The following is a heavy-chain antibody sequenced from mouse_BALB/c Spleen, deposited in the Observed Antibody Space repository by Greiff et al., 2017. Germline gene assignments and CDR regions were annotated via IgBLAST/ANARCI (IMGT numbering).Heavy chain of an antibody. V-gene: IGHV3-6*02. CDR2: ISYDGSN. J-gene: IGHJ3*01. Sequence: EVQLQQSGPGLVKPSQSLSLTCSVTGYSITSGYYWNWIRQFPGNKLEWMGYISYDGSNNYNPSLKNRISITRDTSKNQFFLKLNSVTTEDTATYYCARDQDGFAYWGQGTLVTVSA. CDR3: ARDQDGFAY. CDR1: GYSITSGYY. D-gene: IGHD3-2*02.